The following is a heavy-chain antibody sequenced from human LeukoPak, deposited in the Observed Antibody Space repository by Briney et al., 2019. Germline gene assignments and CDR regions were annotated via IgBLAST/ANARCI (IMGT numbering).Heavy chain of an antibody. J-gene: IGHJ4*02. CDR1: GYSFTSYW. CDR2: IYPGDSDT. Sequence: GESLKISCKGSGYSFTSYWIGWVRQMPGKGLEWMGIIYPGDSDTRYSPSFQGQVTISADKSISTAYLQWSSLKASDTAMYYCARHKTYYYDSSGYYYVLLDYWGQGTLVTVSS. V-gene: IGHV5-51*01. CDR3: ARHKTYYYDSSGYYYVLLDY. D-gene: IGHD3-22*01.